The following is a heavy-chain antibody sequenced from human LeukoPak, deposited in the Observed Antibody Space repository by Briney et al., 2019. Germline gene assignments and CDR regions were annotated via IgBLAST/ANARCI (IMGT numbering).Heavy chain of an antibody. Sequence: GRSLRLSCAASGFTFSNYGMHWVRQAPGKGLEWVAVISHDGSDKYYADSVKGRFTISRDNSKNTLYLQMNSLRGEDTAVYYCAKARSRFGVMDVWGQGTTVTVSS. D-gene: IGHD3-10*01. J-gene: IGHJ6*02. CDR3: AKARSRFGVMDV. V-gene: IGHV3-30*18. CDR2: ISHDGSDK. CDR1: GFTFSNYG.